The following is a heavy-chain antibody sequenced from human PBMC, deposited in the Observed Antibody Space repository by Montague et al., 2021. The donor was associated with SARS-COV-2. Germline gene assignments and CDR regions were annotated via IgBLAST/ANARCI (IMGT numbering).Heavy chain of an antibody. D-gene: IGHD3-22*01. CDR2: SGGRT. Sequence: SGGRTNYNPSLKSRVTISVDTSKNQFSLKLSSVTAADTAVYYCASPTYYYDSSGYDAFDIWGQGTMVTVSS. V-gene: IGHV4-39*01. CDR3: ASPTYYYDSSGYDAFDI. J-gene: IGHJ3*02.